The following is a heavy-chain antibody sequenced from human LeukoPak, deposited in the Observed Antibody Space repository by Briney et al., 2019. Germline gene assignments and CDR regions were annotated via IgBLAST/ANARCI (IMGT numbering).Heavy chain of an antibody. J-gene: IGHJ5*02. CDR1: GFTFSTYW. Sequence: GGSLRLSCAASGFTFSTYWMHWVRQAPGKGLVWVSRINSDGSSTNYADSVKGRFTISRDNAKNSLYLQMNSLRAEDTAVYYCARGILTGYYYNWFDPWGQGTLVTVSS. CDR3: ARGILTGYYYNWFDP. V-gene: IGHV3-74*01. CDR2: INSDGSST. D-gene: IGHD3-9*01.